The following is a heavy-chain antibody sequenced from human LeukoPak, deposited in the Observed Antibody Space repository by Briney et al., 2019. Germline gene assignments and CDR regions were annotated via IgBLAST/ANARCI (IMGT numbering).Heavy chain of an antibody. D-gene: IGHD6-13*01. CDR2: IKQDGSEK. CDR3: ARGEAVPLIGPIAPLDH. CDR1: GFTFSTYW. V-gene: IGHV3-7*01. Sequence: GGSLRLSCAASGFTFSTYWMSWARQAPGKGPEWVAYIKQDGSEKDYVDSVKGRFTISRDNAKNSLYLQMNSLRGEDTAVYYCARGEAVPLIGPIAPLDHWGQGTLVTVSS. J-gene: IGHJ4*02.